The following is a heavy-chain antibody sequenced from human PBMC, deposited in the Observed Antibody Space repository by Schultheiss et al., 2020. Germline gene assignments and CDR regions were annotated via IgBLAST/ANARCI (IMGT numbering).Heavy chain of an antibody. J-gene: IGHJ3*02. CDR1: GFTFSSYE. CDR2: ISSSGSTI. V-gene: IGHV3-48*03. Sequence: GGSLRLSCAASGFTFSSYEMHWVRQAPGKGLEWVSYISSSGSTIYYADSVKGRFTISRDNAKNSLYLRLNSLRAEDKAVYYCARDVGGSYPRGAAFDIWGQGTMVTVAS. D-gene: IGHD1-26*01. CDR3: ARDVGGSYPRGAAFDI.